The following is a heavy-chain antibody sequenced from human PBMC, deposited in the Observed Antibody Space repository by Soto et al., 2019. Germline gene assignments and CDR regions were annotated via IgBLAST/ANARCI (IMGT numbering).Heavy chain of an antibody. CDR2: ISYDGSNK. CDR1: GFTFSSYG. V-gene: IGHV3-30*18. J-gene: IGHJ4*02. D-gene: IGHD3-3*01. Sequence: QPGGSLRLSCAASGFTFSSYGMHWVRQAPGKGLEWVAVISYDGSNKYYADSVKGRFTISRDNSKNTLYLQMNSLRAEDTAVYYCAKASYYDFWSASGPFDYWGQGTLVTVSS. CDR3: AKASYYDFWSASGPFDY.